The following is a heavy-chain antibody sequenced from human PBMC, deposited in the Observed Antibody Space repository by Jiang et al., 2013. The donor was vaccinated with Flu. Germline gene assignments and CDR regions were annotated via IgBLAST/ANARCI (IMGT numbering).Heavy chain of an antibody. CDR3: AKDASDGYNFVWYFDL. J-gene: IGHJ2*01. CDR2: ISWNSGSI. Sequence: VQLVESGGGLVQPGRSLRLSCAASGFTFDDYAMYWVRQAPGKGLEWVSGISWNSGSIGYADSVKGRFTISRDNAKNSLYLQMNSLRAEDTALYYCAKDASDGYNFVWYFDLWGRGTLVTVSS. D-gene: IGHD5-24*01. CDR1: GFTFDDYA. V-gene: IGHV3-9*01.